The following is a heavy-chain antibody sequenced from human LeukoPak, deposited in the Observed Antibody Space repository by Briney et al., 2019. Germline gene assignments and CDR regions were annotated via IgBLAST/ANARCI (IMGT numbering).Heavy chain of an antibody. D-gene: IGHD6-19*01. J-gene: IGHJ4*02. CDR2: IYPVDSNT. CDR1: GYSFTSYW. V-gene: IGHV5-51*01. Sequence: GESLKISCRGSGYSFTSYWIGWVRRMPGKGLEGMGIIYPVDSNTRYSPSFQGQVTISADKSISTAYLQWTSLKASDTAMYYCARHLGIAVAGTVAPDYWGQGTLVTVSS. CDR3: ARHLGIAVAGTVAPDY.